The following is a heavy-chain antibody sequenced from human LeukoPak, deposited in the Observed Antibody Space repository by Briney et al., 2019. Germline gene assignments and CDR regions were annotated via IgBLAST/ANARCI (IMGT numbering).Heavy chain of an antibody. J-gene: IGHJ6*02. CDR1: GGTFSSYA. D-gene: IGHD3-22*01. V-gene: IGHV1-69*13. Sequence: SVKVSCKASGGTFSSYAISWVRQAPGQGLEWMGGIIPIFGTANYAQKFQGRVTITADESTSTAYMELSSLRSEDTAVHYCARDRGPYYYDSSGYLPHYYGMDVWGQGTTVTVSS. CDR2: IIPIFGTA. CDR3: ARDRGPYYYDSSGYLPHYYGMDV.